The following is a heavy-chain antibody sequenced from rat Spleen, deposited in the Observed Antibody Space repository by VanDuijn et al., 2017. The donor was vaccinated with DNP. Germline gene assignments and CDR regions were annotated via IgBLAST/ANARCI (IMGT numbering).Heavy chain of an antibody. CDR2: INKDDNTV. CDR3: TRGRNSGDYAYYCDY. D-gene: IGHD1-7*01. Sequence: EVKLVESGGGLVQPGRSLKLSCTASGFNFYDYWMGWVRQAPGKGLEWIGDINKDDNTVNYTPSLKDKFTISRDSAQNTVYLQMSKLGYEDTAIYYCTRGRNSGDYAYYCDYWGQGVMVTVSS. J-gene: IGHJ2*01. V-gene: IGHV4-2*01. CDR1: GFNFYDYW.